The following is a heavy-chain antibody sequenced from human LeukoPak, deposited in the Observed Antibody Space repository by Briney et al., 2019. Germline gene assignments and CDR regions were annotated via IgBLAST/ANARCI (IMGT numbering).Heavy chain of an antibody. CDR2: IYYSGST. J-gene: IGHJ6*03. Sequence: PSETLSLTCTVSGGSISSSSYYWGWIRQPPGKGLEWIGSIYYSGSTYYNPSLKSRVTISVDTSKNQFSLKLSSVTAADTAVYYCARDTPRRIDCSSTSCYKAYYYYMDVWGKGTTVTVSS. CDR3: ARDTPRRIDCSSTSCYKAYYYYMDV. V-gene: IGHV4-39*07. D-gene: IGHD2-2*02. CDR1: GGSISSSSYY.